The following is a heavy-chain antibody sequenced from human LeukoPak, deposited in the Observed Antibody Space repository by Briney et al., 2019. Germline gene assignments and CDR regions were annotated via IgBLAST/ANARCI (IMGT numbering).Heavy chain of an antibody. J-gene: IGHJ4*02. CDR2: IYYSGST. CDR1: GGSISSYY. Sequence: PSETLSLTCTVSGGSISSYYWSWIRQPPGKGLEWIGYIYYSGSTNYSPSLKSRVTISVDTSKNQFSLKLSSVTAADTAVYYCARTALDGYNPNFDYWGQGTLVTVSS. CDR3: ARTALDGYNPNFDY. D-gene: IGHD5-24*01. V-gene: IGHV4-59*01.